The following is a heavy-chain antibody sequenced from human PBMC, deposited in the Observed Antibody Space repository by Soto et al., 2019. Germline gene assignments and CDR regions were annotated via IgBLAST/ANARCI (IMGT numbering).Heavy chain of an antibody. CDR2: INPNSGGT. V-gene: IGHV1-2*02. D-gene: IGHD4-17*01. CDR3: ARRKGYGDHYFDY. J-gene: IGHJ4*02. Sequence: ASVKVSCKASGYTFTGYYMHWVRQAPGQGLEWMGWINPNSGGTNYAQKFQGRVTMTRDTSASTAYMELSSLRSEDTAVYYCARRKGYGDHYFDYWGQGTLVTVSS. CDR1: GYTFTGYY.